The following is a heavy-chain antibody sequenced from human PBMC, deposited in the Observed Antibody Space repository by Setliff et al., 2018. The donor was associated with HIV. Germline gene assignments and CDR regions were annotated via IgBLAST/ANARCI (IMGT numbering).Heavy chain of an antibody. Sequence: KTSETLSLTCTVSGGSIRSTSYYWGWIRQPPGKGLEWIGSIYYSGSTYYNPSLKSRVTISADLSKKQISLKLSSVTAADTAIYYCAIRSRLGGSSNYLDSWGQGALVTGS. CDR3: AIRSRLGGSSNYLDS. D-gene: IGHD1-26*01. V-gene: IGHV4-39*07. J-gene: IGHJ4*02. CDR1: GGSIRSTSYY. CDR2: IYYSGST.